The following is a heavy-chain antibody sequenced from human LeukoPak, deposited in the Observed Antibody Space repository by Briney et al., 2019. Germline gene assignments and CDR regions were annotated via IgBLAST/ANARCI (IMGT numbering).Heavy chain of an antibody. CDR2: INAGNGNT. V-gene: IGHV1-3*01. D-gene: IGHD4-17*01. CDR1: GYTFTSYA. Sequence: GASVKVSCKASGYTFTSYAMHWVRQAPGQRLEWVGWINAGNGNTKYSQKFQGRVTITRDTSASTAYMELSSLRSEDTAVYYCARDQGEYGDYVTFWDYWGQGTLVTVSS. CDR3: ARDQGEYGDYVTFWDY. J-gene: IGHJ4*02.